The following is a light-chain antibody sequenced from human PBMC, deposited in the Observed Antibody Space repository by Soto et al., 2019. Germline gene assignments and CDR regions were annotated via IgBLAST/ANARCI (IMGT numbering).Light chain of an antibody. J-gene: IGLJ1*01. CDR1: SSNIGSNT. Sequence: QSVLTQPPSASGTPGQRVTISCSGSSSNIGSNTVIWYQQLPGTAPNLLIFGNNQRPSGVPDRFSGSKSGTSASLAISGLQSEDEADYYCATWDDSLNGYVFGTGTNVTVL. CDR3: ATWDDSLNGYV. CDR2: GNN. V-gene: IGLV1-44*01.